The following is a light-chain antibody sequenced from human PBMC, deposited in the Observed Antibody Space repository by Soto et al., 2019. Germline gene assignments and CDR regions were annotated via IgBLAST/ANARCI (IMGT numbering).Light chain of an antibody. V-gene: IGLV2-14*01. CDR1: SSDVGGYTY. J-gene: IGLJ1*01. Sequence: QSVLTQPASVSGSPGQSITISCAGTSSDVGGYTYVSWYQQHPGKAPKLMIYDVSNRPSGVSNRFSGSKSGNTASLTISGLQAEDDADYYCTSYTRASTPYAFGGGTEVTVL. CDR3: TSYTRASTPYA. CDR2: DVS.